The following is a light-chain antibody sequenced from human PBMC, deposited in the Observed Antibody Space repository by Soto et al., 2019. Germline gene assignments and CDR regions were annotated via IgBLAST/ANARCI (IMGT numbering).Light chain of an antibody. V-gene: IGKV3-20*01. CDR2: GAS. CDR1: QSVSNSY. CDR3: QQYGSSPWT. J-gene: IGKJ1*01. Sequence: ESVLTQSPGTLSLSPGERATLSCRASQSVSNSYLAWHQQKPGQAPRLLIYGASSRATGIPDRFSGSGSGTDFTLTISTLEPEDFAVYYCQQYGSSPWTFGQGTNVDIK.